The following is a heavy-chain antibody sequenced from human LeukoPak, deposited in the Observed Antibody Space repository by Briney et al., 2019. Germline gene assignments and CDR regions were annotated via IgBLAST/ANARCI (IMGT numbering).Heavy chain of an antibody. CDR3: ATGRSSSWPEFDY. V-gene: IGHV3-30-3*01. D-gene: IGHD6-13*01. CDR1: GFTFSSYA. CDR2: ISCDGSKK. Sequence: GRSLRLSCAASGFTFSSYAMHWVRQAPGKGLEWVAVISCDGSKKYYADSVKGRFTISRDNSKNTLYLQMNSLRAEDTAVYYCATGRSSSWPEFDYWGQGTLVTVSS. J-gene: IGHJ4*02.